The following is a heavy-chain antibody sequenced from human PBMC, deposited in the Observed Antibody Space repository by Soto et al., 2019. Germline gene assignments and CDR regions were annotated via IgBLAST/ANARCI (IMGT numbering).Heavy chain of an antibody. D-gene: IGHD2-2*01. J-gene: IGHJ4*02. V-gene: IGHV3-23*01. CDR3: AKNEDIGVVPAALDY. Sequence: GSLRLSCAASGFIFRSXXXXXVRQAPGKGLEWVSSISGSGDRTYYADSVKGRFTISRDNSKNTLYLQINSLRSEDTAVYYCAKNEDIGVVPAALDYWGXGTQVTVSS. CDR1: GFIFRSXX. CDR2: ISGSGDRT.